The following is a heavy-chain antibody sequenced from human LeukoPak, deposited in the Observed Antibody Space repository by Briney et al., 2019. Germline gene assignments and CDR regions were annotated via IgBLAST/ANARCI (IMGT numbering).Heavy chain of an antibody. CDR1: GYTLTELS. CDR3: ASHTSRIAARTQAFDI. J-gene: IGHJ3*02. Sequence: WASVKVSCKVSGYTLTELSMHWVRQAPGKGLEWMGGFDPEDGETIYAQKFQGRVTLTTDTSTSTAYMELRSLRSDDTAVYFCASHTSRIAARTQAFDIWGQGTMVTVSS. V-gene: IGHV1-24*01. CDR2: FDPEDGET. D-gene: IGHD6-6*01.